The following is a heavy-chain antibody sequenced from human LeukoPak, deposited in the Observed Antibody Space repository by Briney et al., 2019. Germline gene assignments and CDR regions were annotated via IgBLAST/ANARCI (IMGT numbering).Heavy chain of an antibody. CDR2: ITSSSNYI. CDR1: GFTFSSYS. D-gene: IGHD3-10*01. V-gene: IGHV3-21*01. CDR3: AREKGTMAREMALET. Sequence: GGSLRLSCAASGFTFSSYSMNWVRQAPGKGLEWVSFITSSSNYIYYADSVKGRFTISRDNAKNSLYLQMNSLRAEDTAVYYCAREKGTMAREMALETWGQGTMVTVSS. J-gene: IGHJ3*01.